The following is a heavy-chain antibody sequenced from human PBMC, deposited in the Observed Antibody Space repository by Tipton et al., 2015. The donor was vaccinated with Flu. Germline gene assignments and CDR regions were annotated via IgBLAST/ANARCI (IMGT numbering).Heavy chain of an antibody. Sequence: SLRLSCAASGFTFSDYGIHWVRQAPGKGLEWVALIRSDGNKKYYADSVKGRFIISRGNSKNTVYVQMNSLRPEDTAVYYCAKGQQLANGELDYWSQGTLVTVSS. D-gene: IGHD6-13*01. CDR2: IRSDGNKK. V-gene: IGHV3-30*02. J-gene: IGHJ4*02. CDR3: AKGQQLANGELDY. CDR1: GFTFSDYG.